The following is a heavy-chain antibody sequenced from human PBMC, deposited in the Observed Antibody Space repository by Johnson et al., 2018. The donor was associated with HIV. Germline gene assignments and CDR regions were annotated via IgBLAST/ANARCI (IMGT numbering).Heavy chain of an antibody. Sequence: VQLVESGGGLVQPGGSLRLSCAASGFTFSSHWMSWVRQAPGNGLEWVATIKQNGSEKYYVDSVRGRFTLSRDNAKNSLYLQMNSLRAEDTAVYYCASSNVVGYSNYPDAFDIWCQGTMVTVSS. V-gene: IGHV3-7*03. CDR2: IKQNGSEK. CDR3: ASSNVVGYSNYPDAFDI. CDR1: GFTFSSHW. D-gene: IGHD6-13*01. J-gene: IGHJ3*02.